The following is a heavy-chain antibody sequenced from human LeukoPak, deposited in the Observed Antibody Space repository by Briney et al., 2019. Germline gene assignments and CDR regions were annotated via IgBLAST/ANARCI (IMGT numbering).Heavy chain of an antibody. V-gene: IGHV4-59*08. CDR3: ASLYSSSWYLGDY. Sequence: PSETLSLTCSVSGGSISNYYWSWVRQSPGKGLEWVGYIFRSGTTNYNPSLKGRITISLDTSKNQFSLKLTSVTAADTAVYYCASLYSSSWYLGDYWGQGTLVTVSS. D-gene: IGHD6-13*01. CDR2: IFRSGTT. CDR1: GGSISNYY. J-gene: IGHJ4*02.